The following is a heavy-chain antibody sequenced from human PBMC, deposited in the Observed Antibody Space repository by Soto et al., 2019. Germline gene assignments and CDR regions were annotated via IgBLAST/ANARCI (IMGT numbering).Heavy chain of an antibody. Sequence: QVQLVESGGGVVQPGRSLRLSCAASGFTFSSYGMHWVRQAPGKGLEWVAVISYDGTNKYYADSVKGRFTISRDNSKNTLYLKMNSLRAEDTGVYYCAKDLLRPGRAYGMDVWGQGTTVTVSS. CDR1: GFTFSSYG. J-gene: IGHJ6*02. CDR3: AKDLLRPGRAYGMDV. V-gene: IGHV3-30*18. CDR2: ISYDGTNK.